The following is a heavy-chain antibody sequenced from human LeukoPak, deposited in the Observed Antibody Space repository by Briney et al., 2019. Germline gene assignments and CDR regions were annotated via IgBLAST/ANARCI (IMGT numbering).Heavy chain of an antibody. CDR2: VYYTGTT. Sequence: NPSETLSLTCTVSGGSVSSGTYYWVWIRQPPGKGLEWIGSVYYTGTTYYTPSLKSRVIISLDMSKNQFSLRLSSVTSADTAVYYCARDNIPSGSYYYGMDVWGQGTTVTVSS. CDR1: GGSVSSGTYY. J-gene: IGHJ6*02. D-gene: IGHD5-12*01. CDR3: ARDNIPSGSYYYGMDV. V-gene: IGHV4-39*07.